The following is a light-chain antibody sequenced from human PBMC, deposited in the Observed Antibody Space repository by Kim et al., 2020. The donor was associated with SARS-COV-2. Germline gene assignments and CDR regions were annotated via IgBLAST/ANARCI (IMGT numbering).Light chain of an antibody. J-gene: IGLJ2*01. V-gene: IGLV3-1*01. Sequence: SVSPGQTASITCSGDKLGDKYACWYQQKPGQSPVLVIYQDSKRPSGIPKRFSGSNSGNTATLTICGTQAMDEADYYCQAWDSSTAVFGGGTQLTVL. CDR3: QAWDSSTAV. CDR2: QDS. CDR1: KLGDKY.